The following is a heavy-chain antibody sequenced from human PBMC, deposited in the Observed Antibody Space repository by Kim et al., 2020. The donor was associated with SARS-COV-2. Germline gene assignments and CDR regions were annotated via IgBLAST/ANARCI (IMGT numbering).Heavy chain of an antibody. Sequence: GGSLRLSCAASGFTVSSNYMSWVRQAPGKGLEWVSVLYSGGSTYYADSVKGRFTISRDNSKNTLYLQMNSLRAEDTAVYYCAGGGYSGYDYTSGFDYWGQGTLVTVSS. V-gene: IGHV3-53*01. CDR3: AGGGYSGYDYTSGFDY. CDR2: LYSGGST. CDR1: GFTVSSNY. D-gene: IGHD5-12*01. J-gene: IGHJ4*02.